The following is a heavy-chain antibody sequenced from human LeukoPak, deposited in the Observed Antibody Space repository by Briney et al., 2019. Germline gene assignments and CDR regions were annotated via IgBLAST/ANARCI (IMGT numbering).Heavy chain of an antibody. V-gene: IGHV3-23*01. J-gene: IGHJ3*02. CDR3: AKGRSSGYNAFDI. Sequence: GGSLRLSCAASGFDFSTYTMIWFRQAPGKGLEWVSAISGSGGSTYYADSVKGRFTISRDNSKNTLYLQMNSLRAEDTAVYYCAKGRSSGYNAFDIWGQGTMVTVSS. D-gene: IGHD3-22*01. CDR2: ISGSGGST. CDR1: GFDFSTYT.